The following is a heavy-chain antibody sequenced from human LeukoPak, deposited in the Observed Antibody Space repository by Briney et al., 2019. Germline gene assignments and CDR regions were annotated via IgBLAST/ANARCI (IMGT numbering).Heavy chain of an antibody. CDR3: ARGGYYYGSGSYYSN. CDR2: ISSNGGST. V-gene: IGHV3-64*01. D-gene: IGHD3-10*01. Sequence: PGGSLRLSCAASGFTFSSYAMHWVRHAPGKGLEYVSAISSNGGSTYYANSVKGRFTISRDNSKNTLYLQMGSLRAEDMAVYYCARGGYYYGSGSYYSNWGQGTLVTVSS. J-gene: IGHJ4*02. CDR1: GFTFSSYA.